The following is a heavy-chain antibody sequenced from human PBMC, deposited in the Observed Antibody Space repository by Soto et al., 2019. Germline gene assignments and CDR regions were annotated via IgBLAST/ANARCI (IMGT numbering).Heavy chain of an antibody. J-gene: IGHJ6*02. V-gene: IGHV3-21*01. CDR2: ISSSSSYI. CDR3: ARDQGTVYYYGMDV. CDR1: GFTFSSYS. D-gene: IGHD4-17*01. Sequence: VGSLRLSCAASGFTFSSYSMNWVRQAPGKGLEWVSSISSSSSYIYYADSVKGRFTISRDNAKNSLYLQMNSLRAEDTAVYYCARDQGTVYYYGMDVWGQGTTVTVSS.